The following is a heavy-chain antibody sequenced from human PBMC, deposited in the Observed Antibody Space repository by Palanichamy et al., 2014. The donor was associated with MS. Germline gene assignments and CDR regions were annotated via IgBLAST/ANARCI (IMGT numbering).Heavy chain of an antibody. CDR3: ARDRGGEVFEI. J-gene: IGHJ3*02. V-gene: IGHV1-46*01. CDR2: INPSDGST. CDR1: GYTFTRYY. D-gene: IGHD3-16*01. Sequence: QVHLVQSGAEVKKPGASVKVSCKASGYTFTRYYIYWVRQAPGQGLEWMGIINPSDGSTVYAQKFQGRVTMTRDTSTSTVYIDLSSLRFEDTALYYCARDRGGEVFEIWGQGTMVTVSS.